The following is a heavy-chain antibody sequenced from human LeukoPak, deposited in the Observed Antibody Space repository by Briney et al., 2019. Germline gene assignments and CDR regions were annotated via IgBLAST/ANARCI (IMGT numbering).Heavy chain of an antibody. CDR1: GYILTNYA. CDR2: ISAYNGNT. CDR3: ARGRLGVSGYKDYFDY. Sequence: ASVKVSCTSSGYILTNYAITWVRQAPGQGLEWMGLISAYNGNTDYAQKVQGRVTLTTDTSTRTAYMDLRSLRSDDTAVYYCARGRLGVSGYKDYFDYWGQGTLVTVSS. D-gene: IGHD1-14*01. J-gene: IGHJ4*02. V-gene: IGHV1-18*01.